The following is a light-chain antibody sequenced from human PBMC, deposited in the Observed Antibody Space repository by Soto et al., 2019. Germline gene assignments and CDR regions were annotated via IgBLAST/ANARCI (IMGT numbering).Light chain of an antibody. CDR3: EQYNKWPPYT. CDR2: GAS. Sequence: EIVMTQSPANLSVSPGERATLSCRASQSVSSNLAWYQQTPGQGPRLLIYGASTRPTSIPARFSGSGSGTEFTFTINSLQSEDFVVYYCEQYNKWPPYTFGQGTKLVSK. V-gene: IGKV3-15*01. CDR1: QSVSSN. J-gene: IGKJ2*01.